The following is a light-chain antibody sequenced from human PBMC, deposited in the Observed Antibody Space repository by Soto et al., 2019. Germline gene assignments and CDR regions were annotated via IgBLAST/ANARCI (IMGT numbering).Light chain of an antibody. CDR1: QTISTY. CDR2: AAS. CDR3: QQSHGIPYT. Sequence: DIQMTQSPSSLSASVGDRVTITCRASQTISTYLNWYQQNPGKAPKLLIYAASTLQCGVPSRFSGSGSGTDFTHTISSLQPEDFATYYCQQSHGIPYTFGQGTKLEIK. V-gene: IGKV1-39*01. J-gene: IGKJ2*01.